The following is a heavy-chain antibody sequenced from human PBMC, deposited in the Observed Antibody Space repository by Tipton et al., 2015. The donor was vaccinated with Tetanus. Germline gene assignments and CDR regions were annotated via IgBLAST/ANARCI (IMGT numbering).Heavy chain of an antibody. Sequence: TFSNYAMGWVRQAPGKGLEWIGSIYYSGSTYLSPSLKSRVTLSVDTSKNQFSLRLSSVTATDTAVYYCARIGWLQQNKPAFDIWGQGTVVTVSS. CDR2: IYYSGST. CDR3: ARIGWLQQNKPAFDI. D-gene: IGHD6-19*01. J-gene: IGHJ3*02. V-gene: IGHV4-39*01. CDR1: TFSNYA.